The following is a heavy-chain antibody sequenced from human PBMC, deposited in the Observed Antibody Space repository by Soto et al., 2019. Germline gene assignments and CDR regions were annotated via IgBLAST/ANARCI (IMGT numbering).Heavy chain of an antibody. V-gene: IGHV3-23*01. CDR2: TSDTGHT. D-gene: IGHD3-10*01. Sequence: EVQLLESGGGLVQPGGSLRLSCAASGFLFRSFAMSWVRQAPGQGLEWVSGTSDTGHTYYADSVMGRFTISRDNSENTLYLQMTTLRDEDTAIYYCAKDRLWFGRATEDYWGQGILVTVSS. CDR1: GFLFRSFA. CDR3: AKDRLWFGRATEDY. J-gene: IGHJ4*02.